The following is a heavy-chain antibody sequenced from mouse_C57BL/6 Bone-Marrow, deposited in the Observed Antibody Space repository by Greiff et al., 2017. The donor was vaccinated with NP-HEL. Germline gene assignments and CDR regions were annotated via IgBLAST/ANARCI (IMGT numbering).Heavy chain of an antibody. CDR2: INPSDGDT. J-gene: IGHJ2*01. Sequence: QVQLQQSGAELAKPGASVKLSCKASGYTFTSYWMHWVKQRPGQGLEWIGNINPSDGDTKYNQKFKDKATLTADKSSSTAYMQMSSQTYEDSAIYYCARRAYLGNYPHFDCWGQGTTLTVSS. V-gene: IGHV1-7*01. CDR1: GYTFTSYW. CDR3: ARRAYLGNYPHFDC. D-gene: IGHD2-1*01.